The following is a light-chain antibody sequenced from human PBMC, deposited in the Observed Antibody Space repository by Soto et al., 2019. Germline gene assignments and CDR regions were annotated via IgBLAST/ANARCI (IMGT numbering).Light chain of an antibody. CDR2: AAS. V-gene: IGKV1-39*01. CDR1: QDISSS. J-gene: IGKJ5*01. CDR3: QQAKSFPLT. Sequence: DIQMTQSPSSLAASIGDRVTISCRASQDISSSLNWYQHKSGKAPKLLIYAASGLHSGVPSRFSGSGSGTDFTLTITSLQPEDSATYFCQQAKSFPLTFGQGTRLEIK.